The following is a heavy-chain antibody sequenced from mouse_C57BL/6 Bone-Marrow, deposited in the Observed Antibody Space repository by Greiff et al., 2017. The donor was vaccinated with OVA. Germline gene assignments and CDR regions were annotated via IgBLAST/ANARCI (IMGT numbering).Heavy chain of an antibody. CDR3: ARLQFAY. V-gene: IGHV5-17*01. J-gene: IGHJ3*01. CDR1: GFTFSDYG. Sequence: EVKLEESGGGLVKPGGSLKLSCAASGFTFSDYGMHWVRQAPEKGLEWVAYISSGSSTIYYADTVKGRFTISRDNAKNTLFLQMTSPRSEDTAMYYCARLQFAYWGQGTLVTVSA. CDR2: ISSGSSTI.